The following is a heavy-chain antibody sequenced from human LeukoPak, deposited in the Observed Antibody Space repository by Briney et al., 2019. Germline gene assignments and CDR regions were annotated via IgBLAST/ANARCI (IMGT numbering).Heavy chain of an antibody. V-gene: IGHV3-64*01. Sequence: GGSLRLSCAASGFTFSSYAMHWVRQAPGKGLEYVSAISSNGGSTYYANSVKGRFTISRDNSKNTLYLQMGSLRAEDMAVYYCARTAFIWFGEFHISRRKEMNDFDYWGQGTLVTVSS. CDR3: ARTAFIWFGEFHISRRKEMNDFDY. CDR2: ISSNGGST. CDR1: GFTFSSYA. J-gene: IGHJ4*02. D-gene: IGHD3-10*01.